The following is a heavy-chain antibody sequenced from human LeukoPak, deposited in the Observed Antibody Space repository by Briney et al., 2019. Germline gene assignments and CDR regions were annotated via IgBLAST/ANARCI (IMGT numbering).Heavy chain of an antibody. Sequence: GGSLRLSCAASGFTFDDYAMHWVRQAPGKGLEWVSLISGDSGSTYYADSVKGRFTISRDNSKNTLYLQMNSLRAEDTAVYYCAKGGPGWGDYYYYYMDVWGKGTTVTVSS. D-gene: IGHD6-19*01. CDR3: AKGGPGWGDYYYYYMDV. CDR1: GFTFDDYA. CDR2: ISGDSGST. V-gene: IGHV3-43*02. J-gene: IGHJ6*03.